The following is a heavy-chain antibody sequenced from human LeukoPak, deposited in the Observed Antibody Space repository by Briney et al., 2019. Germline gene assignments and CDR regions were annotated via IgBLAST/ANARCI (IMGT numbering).Heavy chain of an antibody. CDR3: ASLKVDTAMGANFDY. CDR2: IKQDGSEK. CDR1: GFTFSRYW. J-gene: IGHJ4*02. D-gene: IGHD5-18*01. Sequence: PGGSLRLSCVAPGFTFSRYWMSWVRQAPGKGLEWVANIKQDGSEKYYVDSVKGRFTISRDNAKNSLYLQMNSLRAEDTAVYYCASLKVDTAMGANFDYWGQGTLVTVSS. V-gene: IGHV3-7*01.